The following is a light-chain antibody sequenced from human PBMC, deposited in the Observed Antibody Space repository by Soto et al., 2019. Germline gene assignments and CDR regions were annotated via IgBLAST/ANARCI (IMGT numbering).Light chain of an antibody. CDR3: QQYGRSPPLI. V-gene: IGKV3-20*01. Sequence: EMVLTQSPGTLSLSPGERATLSCRASQSVSSNYLAWYQQKPGQAPRLLIYGASTRATGIPDRISGSGSGTDFTLTISRLEPEDFAVYYCQQYGRSPPLIFGGRTKVEIK. J-gene: IGKJ4*01. CDR1: QSVSSNY. CDR2: GAS.